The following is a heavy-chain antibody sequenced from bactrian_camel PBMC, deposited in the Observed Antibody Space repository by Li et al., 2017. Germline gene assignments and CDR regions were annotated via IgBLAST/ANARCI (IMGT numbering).Heavy chain of an antibody. CDR3: AADRAVGGYSDYVSCVRLLRGDQKRGY. CDR1: GVTGSSYC. D-gene: IGHD4*01. J-gene: IGHJ6*01. Sequence: HVQLVESGGGSVAAGGSLRLSCAASGVTGSSYCMGWYRQAPGKEREGVAIMDSEGTVDYVDSVKGRFTLSKDSAKNTLYLQMNSLRPEDTAMYYCAADRAVGGYSDYVSCVRLLRGDQKRGYWGQGTQVTVS. V-gene: IGHV3S55*01. CDR2: MDSEGTV.